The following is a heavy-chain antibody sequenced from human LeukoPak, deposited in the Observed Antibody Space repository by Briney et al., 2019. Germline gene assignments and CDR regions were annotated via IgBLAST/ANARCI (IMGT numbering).Heavy chain of an antibody. CDR2: ISWNSGSI. D-gene: IGHD3-3*01. J-gene: IGHJ4*02. CDR1: GFTFDDYA. V-gene: IGHV3-9*01. CDR3: AKDIRGDFWSGYYRS. Sequence: GRSLRLSCAASGFTFDDYAMHWVRQAPGKGLEWVSGISWNSGSIGYADSVKGRSTISRDNAKNSLYLQMNSLRAEDTALYYCAKDIRGDFWSGYYRSWGQGTLVTVSS.